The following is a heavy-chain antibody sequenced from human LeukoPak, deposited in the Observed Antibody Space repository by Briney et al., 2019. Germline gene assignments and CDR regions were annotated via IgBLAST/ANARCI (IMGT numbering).Heavy chain of an antibody. V-gene: IGHV3-21*01. J-gene: IGHJ4*02. CDR2: ISTSSSYI. D-gene: IGHD1-26*01. CDR3: ARGSSNSGSYYDYFDY. Sequence: GGSLRLSCAAAGFTFSRHSMNWVRQAPGKGLEWVSSISTSSSYIYYADSVKGRFTISRDNARNSLFLQLDSLRAEDTAVYYCARGSSNSGSYYDYFDYWGQGALVTVSS. CDR1: GFTFSRHS.